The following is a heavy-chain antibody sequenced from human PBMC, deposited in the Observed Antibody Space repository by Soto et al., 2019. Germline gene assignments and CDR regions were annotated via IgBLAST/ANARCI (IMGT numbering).Heavy chain of an antibody. D-gene: IGHD5-18*01. CDR2: ISWNSGSI. CDR3: AKDKLFYSYGYYYYYGMDV. V-gene: IGHV3-9*01. CDR1: GFTFDDYA. Sequence: GGSLRLSCAASGFTFDDYAMHWVRQAPGKGLEWVSGISWNSGSIGYADSVKGRFTISRDNAKNSLYLQMNSLRAEDTALYYCAKDKLFYSYGYYYYYGMDVWGQGTTVTVSS. J-gene: IGHJ6*02.